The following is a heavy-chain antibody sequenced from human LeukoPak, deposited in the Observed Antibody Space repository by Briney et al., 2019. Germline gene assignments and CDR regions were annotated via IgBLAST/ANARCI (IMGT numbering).Heavy chain of an antibody. Sequence: PGGSLRLSCAASGFTFSSYWMHWVRQAPGKGLVWVSRINNDGSTTNYADSVKGRFTISRDNAKNTLYLQMNSLRAEDTAVYYCAREGGYSSGPDYWGQGALVTVSS. CDR1: GFTFSSYW. D-gene: IGHD5-18*01. V-gene: IGHV3-74*01. CDR3: AREGGYSSGPDY. J-gene: IGHJ4*02. CDR2: INNDGSTT.